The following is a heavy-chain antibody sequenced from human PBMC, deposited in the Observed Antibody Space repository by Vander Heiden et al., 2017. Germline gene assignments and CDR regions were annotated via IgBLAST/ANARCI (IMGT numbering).Heavy chain of an antibody. J-gene: IGHJ3*02. Sequence: QVQLQESGPGLVKPSETLSLTCTVSGGSISNYYWSWIRQPPGKVLDWIGYIYHSGRTNFNPSLKSRVTMSVDTSKNQFSLKLTSVTAADTAVYYCARVVGGSYTDAFDIWGRGTTVTVSS. CDR3: ARVVGGSYTDAFDI. CDR2: IYHSGRT. CDR1: GGSISNYY. V-gene: IGHV4-59*01. D-gene: IGHD1-26*01.